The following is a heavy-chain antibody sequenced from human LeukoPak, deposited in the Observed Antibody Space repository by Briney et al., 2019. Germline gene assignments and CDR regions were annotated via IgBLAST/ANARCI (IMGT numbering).Heavy chain of an antibody. Sequence: PSETLSLTCTVSGGSVSSSTVYWGWIRQPPGKGLEWIGGINYSRYTYYNPPLKSRVTISVDTPKNQFSLKLSSVTAADTAVYYCARPGYYDSSGFNFDYWGQGTLVTVSS. V-gene: IGHV4-39*01. CDR3: ARPGYYDSSGFNFDY. D-gene: IGHD3-22*01. CDR1: GGSVSSSTVY. CDR2: INYSRYT. J-gene: IGHJ4*02.